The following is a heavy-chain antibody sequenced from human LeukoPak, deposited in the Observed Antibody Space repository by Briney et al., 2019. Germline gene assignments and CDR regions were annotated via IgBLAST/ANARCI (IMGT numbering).Heavy chain of an antibody. Sequence: ASVKVSCKASGYTFTDYYIHWVRQAPGQGLEWMGWINPKSGGTNYAHNFQGRVTMSRDTSISTAYMDLSRLTSDDTAVYYCARYNWNDPQSAFDIWGQGTMVTVSS. CDR2: INPKSGGT. J-gene: IGHJ3*02. CDR1: GYTFTDYY. D-gene: IGHD1-1*01. CDR3: ARYNWNDPQSAFDI. V-gene: IGHV1-2*02.